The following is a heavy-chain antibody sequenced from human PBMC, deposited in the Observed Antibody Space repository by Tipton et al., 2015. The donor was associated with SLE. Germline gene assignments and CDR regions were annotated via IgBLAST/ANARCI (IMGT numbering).Heavy chain of an antibody. V-gene: IGHV4-59*01. CDR3: ARDSAVNFWYFDL. J-gene: IGHJ2*01. CDR1: GGSISSSYY. Sequence: TLSLTCTVSGGSISSSYYWGWIRQSPGKGLEWIGYISYTGNTNFNPSLKSRVTMSVATSKNQFSLRLTSVTAADTAMYYCARDSAVNFWYFDLWGRGTLVTVSS. CDR2: ISYTGNT.